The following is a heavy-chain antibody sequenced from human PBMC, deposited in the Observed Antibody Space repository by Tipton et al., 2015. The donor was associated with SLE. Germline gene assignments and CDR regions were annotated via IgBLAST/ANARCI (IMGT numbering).Heavy chain of an antibody. CDR3: AKESPDYYYMDV. J-gene: IGHJ6*03. Sequence: SLRLSCTASGFMFSSYAMTWIRQAPGKGLEWVASIRGSGVTTYYAESVKGRFTISRDNSKNTLYLQMNSLRAEDTAVYYCAKESPDYYYMDVWGKGTTVTVSS. CDR1: GFMFSSYA. CDR2: IRGSGVTT. V-gene: IGHV3-23*01.